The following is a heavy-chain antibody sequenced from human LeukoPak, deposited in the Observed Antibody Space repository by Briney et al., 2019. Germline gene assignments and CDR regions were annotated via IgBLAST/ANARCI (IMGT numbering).Heavy chain of an antibody. CDR3: ARQHGSGSPFDY. D-gene: IGHD3-10*01. Sequence: SETLSLTCTVSGGSISSYYWSWIRQPPGKGLEWIGYIYYSGSTNYNPSLKSRVTISVDTSKNQFSLKLSSVTAADTAVYYCARQHGSGSPFDYWGQGTLVTVYS. V-gene: IGHV4-59*08. J-gene: IGHJ4*02. CDR1: GGSISSYY. CDR2: IYYSGST.